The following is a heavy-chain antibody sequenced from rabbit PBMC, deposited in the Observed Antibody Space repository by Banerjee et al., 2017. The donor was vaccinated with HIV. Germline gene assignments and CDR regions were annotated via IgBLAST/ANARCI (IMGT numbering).Heavy chain of an antibody. D-gene: IGHD6-1*01. Sequence: QSLEESGGDLVKPGASLTPTCTASGFSFSSGYDMCWVRQAPGKGLEWIACIDTGDGATYYASWAKGRVTISKTSSTTVTLQMTSLTVADTATYFCARGENIGYGHGTFNLWGPGTLVTVS. CDR1: GFSFSSGYD. CDR2: IDTGDGAT. V-gene: IGHV1S40*01. J-gene: IGHJ4*01. CDR3: ARGENIGYGHGTFNL.